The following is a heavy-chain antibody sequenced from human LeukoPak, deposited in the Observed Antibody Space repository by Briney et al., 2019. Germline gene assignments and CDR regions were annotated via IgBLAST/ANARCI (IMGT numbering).Heavy chain of an antibody. CDR2: ISGSGGST. J-gene: IGHJ4*02. CDR3: AKARVGLRLEFDY. Sequence: GGSLRLSCAASGFTFISYAMSWVRQAPGKGLEWVSAISGSGGSTYYADSVKGRFTISRDNSKNTLYLQMNSLRAEDTAVYYCAKARVGLRLEFDYWGQGTLVTVSS. V-gene: IGHV3-23*01. D-gene: IGHD4-17*01. CDR1: GFTFISYA.